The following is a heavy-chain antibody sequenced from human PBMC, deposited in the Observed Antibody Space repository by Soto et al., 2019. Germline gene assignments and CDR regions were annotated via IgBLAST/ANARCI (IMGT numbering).Heavy chain of an antibody. J-gene: IGHJ4*02. CDR2: ISGSGGST. Sequence: EVQLLESGGGLVQPGGSLRLSCAASGFTFSSYAMSWVRQAPGKGLEWVSAISGSGGSTYYADSVKGRFTISRDNSKNTLYLQMNNLRAEDTDVYYGATSDYYDSSGYSTGWGKGTLVTVSS. D-gene: IGHD3-22*01. V-gene: IGHV3-23*01. CDR1: GFTFSSYA. CDR3: ATSDYYDSSGYSTG.